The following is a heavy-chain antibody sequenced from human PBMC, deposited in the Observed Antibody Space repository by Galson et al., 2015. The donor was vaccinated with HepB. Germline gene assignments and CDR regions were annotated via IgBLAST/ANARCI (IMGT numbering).Heavy chain of an antibody. Sequence: SVTVSCKASGYTFTGYYMHWVRQAPGQGLEWMGRINPNSGGTNYAQKFQGRVTMTRDTSISTAYMELSRLRSDDTAVYYCASSNYGSGCLDYWGQGTLVTVSS. CDR1: GYTFTGYY. CDR2: INPNSGGT. J-gene: IGHJ4*02. V-gene: IGHV1-2*06. CDR3: ASSNYGSGCLDY. D-gene: IGHD3-10*01.